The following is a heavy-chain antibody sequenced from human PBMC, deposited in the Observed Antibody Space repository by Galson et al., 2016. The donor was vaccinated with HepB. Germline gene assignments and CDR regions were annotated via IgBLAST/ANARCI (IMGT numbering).Heavy chain of an antibody. D-gene: IGHD3-10*01. J-gene: IGHJ4*02. V-gene: IGHV3-23*01. CDR2: ISGSGDIT. CDR1: GFDFSSYR. Sequence: SLRLSCAASGFDFSSYRMNWVRQAPGKGLEWVSSISGSGDITYNADSVKGRFTISRDNPKHTVYLQMNSLRVEDTAVYYCAKGGYYGSGVPWGFDYWGQGTLVTVSS. CDR3: AKGGYYGSGVPWGFDY.